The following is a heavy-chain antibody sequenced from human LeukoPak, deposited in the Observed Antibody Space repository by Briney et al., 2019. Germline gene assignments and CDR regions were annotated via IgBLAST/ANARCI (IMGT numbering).Heavy chain of an antibody. CDR3: ARGGSWSYYFDY. Sequence: PSETLSLTCTVSGGSISTSSYYWGWVRQPPGKGLEWIGNIFYSGSTYYSPSLKSRVTISLDTSRNQFSLKLSSVTAADTAVYYCARGGSWSYYFDYWGQGTLVTVSS. CDR2: IFYSGST. J-gene: IGHJ4*02. V-gene: IGHV4-39*07. CDR1: GGSISTSSYY. D-gene: IGHD6-13*01.